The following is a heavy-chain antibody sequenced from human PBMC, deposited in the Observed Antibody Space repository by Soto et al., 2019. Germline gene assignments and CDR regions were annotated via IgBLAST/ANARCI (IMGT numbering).Heavy chain of an antibody. Sequence: GEGRGWVSSISGSGGSTSYAESVKGRFTISRDNSKNTLYLQMNSLRAEDTAAYYCARDPGCNKADRAYYFSGLALYCHATTLPVSS. V-gene: IGHV3-23*01. J-gene: IGHJ6*02. CDR3: ARDPGCNKADRAYYFSGLAL. D-gene: IGHD2-8*01. CDR2: ISGSGGST.